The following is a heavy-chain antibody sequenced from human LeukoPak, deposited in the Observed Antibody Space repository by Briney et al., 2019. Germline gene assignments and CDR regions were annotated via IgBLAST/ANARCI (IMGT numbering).Heavy chain of an antibody. Sequence: SDTLSLTCTVSGASISSTSYYWGWIRQPSGKGLEWIGSTYYRGTTYYNPSLKSRVTISVDTSNNQFSLKLSSVTAAETAVYYCARDWNRYAYWGQGTLVTVSS. CDR2: TYYRGTT. J-gene: IGHJ4*02. D-gene: IGHD1-1*01. CDR3: ARDWNRYAY. CDR1: GASISSTSYY. V-gene: IGHV4-39*07.